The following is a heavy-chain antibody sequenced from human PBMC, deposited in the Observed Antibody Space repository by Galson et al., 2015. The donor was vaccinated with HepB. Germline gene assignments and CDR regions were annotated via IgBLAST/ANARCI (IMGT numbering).Heavy chain of an antibody. CDR1: GFTFSSYA. CDR3: AKDLARMGSGWYFSLARFDY. V-gene: IGHV3-23*01. CDR2: ISGSGDST. Sequence: SLRLSCAASGFTFSSYAMSWVRQAPGKGLEWVSAISGSGDSTYYADSVKGRFTISRDNSKNTLYLQMNSLRAEDTAVYYCAKDLARMGSGWYFSLARFDYWGQGTLVTVSS. J-gene: IGHJ4*02. D-gene: IGHD6-19*01.